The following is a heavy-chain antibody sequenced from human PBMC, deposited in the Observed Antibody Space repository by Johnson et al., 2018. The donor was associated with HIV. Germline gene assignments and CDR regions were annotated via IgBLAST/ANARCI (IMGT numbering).Heavy chain of an antibody. CDR1: GFTFSSYA. Sequence: QVQLVESGGGVVQTGRSLRLSCAASGFTFSSYAMHWVRQAPGKGLEWVAVISYDGSNEYYGDSVKGRFSISRDNSKKKLYLQMNSLRPEDTAVYYCAKDRAEVVVVHDALDMWGQGTMVTVSS. J-gene: IGHJ3*02. CDR3: AKDRAEVVVVHDALDM. V-gene: IGHV3-30*04. CDR2: ISYDGSNE. D-gene: IGHD3-22*01.